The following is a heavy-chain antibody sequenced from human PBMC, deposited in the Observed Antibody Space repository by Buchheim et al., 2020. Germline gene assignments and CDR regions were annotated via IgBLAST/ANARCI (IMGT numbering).Heavy chain of an antibody. CDR1: GYTFTGYY. CDR2: INPNTGGT. D-gene: IGHD1-26*01. V-gene: IGHV1-2*02. CDR3: ARDSEEYGSGTYGNP. Sequence: QVQLVQSGAEVKKSGASVKVSCKASGYTFTGYYMHWVRQAPGQGLEWMGWINPNTGGTNYAQKFQGRVTMTRATSVSTAYMELSRLRSDDTAVYYCARDSEEYGSGTYGNPWGQGTL. J-gene: IGHJ5*02.